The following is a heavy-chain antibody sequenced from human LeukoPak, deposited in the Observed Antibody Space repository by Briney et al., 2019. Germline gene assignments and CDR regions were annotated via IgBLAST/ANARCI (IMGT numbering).Heavy chain of an antibody. J-gene: IGHJ4*02. CDR2: IYSGGST. Sequence: GGSLRLSCAASGFTFSSNYMSWVRQAPGKGLEWVSVIYSGGSTYYSDSVKGRFTISRDSSKNMLYLQMTGLRAEDTAVYYCTTGIGWLQLIDYWGQGTLVTVSS. V-gene: IGHV3-66*01. CDR3: TTGIGWLQLIDY. CDR1: GFTFSSNY. D-gene: IGHD5-24*01.